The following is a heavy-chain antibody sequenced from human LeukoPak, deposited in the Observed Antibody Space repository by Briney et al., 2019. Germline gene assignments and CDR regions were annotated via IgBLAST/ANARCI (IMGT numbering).Heavy chain of an antibody. Sequence: SETLSLTCAVYGGTFNTYYWSWIRQPPGKGLEWIGEINHSGSTNYNPSLKNRVIISVDTSKNQFSLKLSSVTAADTAVYYCARRALTYYYGSGSLRGRWFDPWGQGTLVTVSS. CDR2: INHSGST. J-gene: IGHJ5*02. CDR1: GGTFNTYY. CDR3: ARRALTYYYGSGSLRGRWFDP. V-gene: IGHV4-34*01. D-gene: IGHD3-10*01.